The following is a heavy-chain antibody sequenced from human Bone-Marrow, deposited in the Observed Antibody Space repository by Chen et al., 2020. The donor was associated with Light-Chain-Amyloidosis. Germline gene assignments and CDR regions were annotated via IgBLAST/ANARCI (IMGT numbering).Heavy chain of an antibody. D-gene: IGHD5-12*01. CDR1: NGAFGDDY. V-gene: IGHV4-34*01. CDR2: INHSGSA. CDR3: ARYEPHFSDSIISGYTA. Sequence: QVELQQWGAGLLKPSETLSFTCGIHNGAFGDDYWTWIRQPPGNGLQWIAEINHSGSANYNSSLKSRTTISVDKSKNQFSLRMIAVTAADTAVYYCARYEPHFSDSIISGYTAWGQGTSVTVSS. J-gene: IGHJ5*02.